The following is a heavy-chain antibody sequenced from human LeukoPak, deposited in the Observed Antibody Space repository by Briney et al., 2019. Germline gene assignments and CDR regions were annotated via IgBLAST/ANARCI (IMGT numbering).Heavy chain of an antibody. CDR2: INPNSGGT. J-gene: IGHJ4*02. CDR3: ARVPLIAVAGIDY. D-gene: IGHD6-19*01. Sequence: ASVKVSCKASGYTFTGYYMHWVRQAPGQGLEWMGWINPNSGGTNYAQKFQGRATMTRDTSISTAYMELSRLRSDDTAVYYCARVPLIAVAGIDYWGQGTLVTVSS. V-gene: IGHV1-2*02. CDR1: GYTFTGYY.